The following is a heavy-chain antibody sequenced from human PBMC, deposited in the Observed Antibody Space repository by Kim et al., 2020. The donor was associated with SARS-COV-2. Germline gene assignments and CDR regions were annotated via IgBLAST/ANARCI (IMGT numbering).Heavy chain of an antibody. D-gene: IGHD2-2*01. CDR2: INHSGST. V-gene: IGHV4-34*01. J-gene: IGHJ4*02. CDR1: GGSFSGYY. CDR3: ARGGLGYCSSTSCSTLYYFGY. Sequence: SETLSLTCAVYGGSFSGYYWSWIRQPPGKGLEWIGEINHSGSTNYNPSLKSRVTISVDTSKNQFSLKLSSVTAADTAVYYCARGGLGYCSSTSCSTLYYFGYWGQGTLVTVSS.